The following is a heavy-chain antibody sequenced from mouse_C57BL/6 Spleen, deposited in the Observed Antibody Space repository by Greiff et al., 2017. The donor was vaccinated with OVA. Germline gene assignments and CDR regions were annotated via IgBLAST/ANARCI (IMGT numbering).Heavy chain of an antibody. CDR2: INPDSSTI. D-gene: IGHD1-1*01. CDR1: GVDFSRYW. CDR3: ARRYYGSSYDWYFDV. Sequence: AGGGVDFSRYWMSWVRRAPGKGLEWIGEINPDSSTINYAPSLKDKFIISRDNAKNTLYLQMSKVRSEDTALYYCARRYYGSSYDWYFDVWGTGTTVTVSS. J-gene: IGHJ1*03. V-gene: IGHV4-1*01.